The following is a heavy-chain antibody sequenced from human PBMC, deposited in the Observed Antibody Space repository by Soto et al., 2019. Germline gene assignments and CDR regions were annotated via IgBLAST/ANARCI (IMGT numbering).Heavy chain of an antibody. D-gene: IGHD6-13*01. CDR1: GGSISSSSYY. Sequence: SETLSLTCTVSGGSISSSSYYWGWIRQPPGKGLEWIGSIYYSGSTYYNPSLKSRVTISVDTSKNQFSLKLSSVTAADTAVYYCASADIAAAGTNWFDPWGQGTLVTVSS. V-gene: IGHV4-39*01. CDR2: IYYSGST. CDR3: ASADIAAAGTNWFDP. J-gene: IGHJ5*02.